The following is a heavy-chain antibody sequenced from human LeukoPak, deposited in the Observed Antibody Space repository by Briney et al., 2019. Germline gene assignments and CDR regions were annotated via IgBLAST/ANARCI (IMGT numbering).Heavy chain of an antibody. V-gene: IGHV4-39*07. D-gene: IGHD6-19*01. CDR1: GGSISSSSYY. Sequence: SETLSLTCTVSGGSISSSSYYWGWIRQPPGKGLEWIGSIYYSGSTYYNPSLKSRVTISVDTSKNQFSLKLSSVTAADTAVYYCARAVAVAGLGPQNWFDPWGQGTLVTVS. J-gene: IGHJ5*02. CDR3: ARAVAVAGLGPQNWFDP. CDR2: IYYSGST.